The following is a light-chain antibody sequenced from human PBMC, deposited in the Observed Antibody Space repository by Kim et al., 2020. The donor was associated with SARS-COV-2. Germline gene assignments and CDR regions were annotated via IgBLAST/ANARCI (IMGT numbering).Light chain of an antibody. V-gene: IGLV3-19*01. CDR3: NSRDSNDNVV. J-gene: IGLJ2*01. CDR2: GKN. Sequence: SSELTQDPAVSVALGQTVRITCQGDSLRSYYATWYQLKPGQAPIVVIYGKNNRPSGIPDRFSGSSSENTASLTITGTQAGDEADYYCNSRDSNDNVVFGGGTQLTVL. CDR1: SLRSYY.